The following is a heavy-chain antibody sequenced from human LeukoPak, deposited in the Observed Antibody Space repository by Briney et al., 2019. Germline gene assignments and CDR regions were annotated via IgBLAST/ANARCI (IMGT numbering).Heavy chain of an antibody. CDR3: VSFYETY. V-gene: IGHV3-74*01. J-gene: IGHJ4*02. D-gene: IGHD2-2*01. Sequence: GSLRLSCAASGNYWMHWVRQAPGKGLVWVSHINGDGSWTTHADSVKGRFTISKDNAKNTVYLQMNNLRAEDTAVYYCVSFYETYWGRGTLVTVSS. CDR2: INGDGSWT. CDR1: GNYW.